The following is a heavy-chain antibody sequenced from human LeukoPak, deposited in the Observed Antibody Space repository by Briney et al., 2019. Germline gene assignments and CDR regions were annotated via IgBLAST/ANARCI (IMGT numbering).Heavy chain of an antibody. V-gene: IGHV3-74*01. CDR3: AREAAVAGIYFDA. CDR1: GFTFSTYW. CDR2: ISYDGSST. D-gene: IGHD6-19*01. Sequence: GGSLRLSCVASGFTFSTYWMHWVRRAPGQGLVWVSRISYDGSSTNYADSVKGRFSISRDNAKNTVYLQMNSLRAEDTAVYYCAREAAVAGIYFDAWGQGTLVTVSS. J-gene: IGHJ4*02.